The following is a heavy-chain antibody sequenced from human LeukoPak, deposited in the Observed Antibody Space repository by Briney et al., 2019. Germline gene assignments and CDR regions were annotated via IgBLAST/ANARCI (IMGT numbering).Heavy chain of an antibody. D-gene: IGHD6-19*01. J-gene: IGHJ4*02. CDR3: ARDLKRGYSSGRYSWGTGSSNDY. CDR2: IIPIFGTA. V-gene: IGHV1-69*13. Sequence: GASVKVSCKASGYTFTSYGISWVRQAPGQGLEWMGGIIPIFGTANYAQKFQGRVTITADESTSTAYMELRSLRSDDTAVYYCARDLKRGYSSGRYSWGTGSSNDYWGQGTLVTVSS. CDR1: GYTFTSYG.